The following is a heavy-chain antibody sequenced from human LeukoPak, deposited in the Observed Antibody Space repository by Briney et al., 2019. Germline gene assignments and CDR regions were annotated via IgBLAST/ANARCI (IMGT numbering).Heavy chain of an antibody. J-gene: IGHJ6*02. D-gene: IGHD2-15*01. CDR2: IGTKDDT. V-gene: IGHV3-13*04. CDR1: GFTFSNFD. CDR3: VRAPVGSCRSGGCFSSHLDV. Sequence: PGGSLRLSCAASGFTFSNFDMHWVRQAAGKGLEWLSYIGTKDDTNYPGCGRGRFTISRENARDSLYLQMNCLSVGDTGVYYCVRAPVGSCRSGGCFSSHLDVWGRGTTVTVSS.